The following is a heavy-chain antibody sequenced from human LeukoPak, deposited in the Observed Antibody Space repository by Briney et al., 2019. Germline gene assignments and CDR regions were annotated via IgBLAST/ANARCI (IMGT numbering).Heavy chain of an antibody. CDR2: IRYDGSNI. V-gene: IGHV3-30*02. Sequence: GGSLRLSCAASGFVFSNYGMHWVRQAPGMGLEWVTFIRYDGSNIFIADSVKGRFTISRDNSKNTLYLEMNSLRVEDTAVYYCARDASIAAAGTGYYYYGMDVWGQGTTVTASS. CDR3: ARDASIAAAGTGYYYYGMDV. CDR1: GFVFSNYG. J-gene: IGHJ6*02. D-gene: IGHD6-13*01.